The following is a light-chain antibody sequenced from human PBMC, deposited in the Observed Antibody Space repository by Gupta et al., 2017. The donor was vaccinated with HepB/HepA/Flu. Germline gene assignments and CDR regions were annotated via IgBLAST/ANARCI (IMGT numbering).Light chain of an antibody. V-gene: IGKV1-6*01. CDR1: QGIRND. CDR2: AAS. Sequence: AIQMTQSPSSLSASIGDRVTITCRASQGIRNDLGWYQQKPGKAPKLLIYAASSLESGVPSRFSGSGSGTDFTLTISSLQPEDFASYYCLQDYNYPWTFGQGTXVEIK. J-gene: IGKJ1*01. CDR3: LQDYNYPWT.